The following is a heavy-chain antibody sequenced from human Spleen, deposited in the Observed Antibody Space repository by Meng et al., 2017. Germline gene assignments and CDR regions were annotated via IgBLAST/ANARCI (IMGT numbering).Heavy chain of an antibody. CDR3: ARGSGGYYTLDAFDI. V-gene: IGHV3-21*01. Sequence: GGSLRLSCAASGFTFSTYSMNWVRQAPGKGLEWVSSISSSSSYIYYADSVKGRFTISRDNAKNSLYLQMNSLRAEDTAVYSCARGSGGYYTLDAFDIWGQGTMVTVSS. CDR2: ISSSSSYI. D-gene: IGHD3-22*01. J-gene: IGHJ3*02. CDR1: GFTFSTYS.